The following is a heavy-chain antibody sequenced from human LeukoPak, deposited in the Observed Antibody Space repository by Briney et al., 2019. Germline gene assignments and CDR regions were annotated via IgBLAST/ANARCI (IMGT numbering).Heavy chain of an antibody. D-gene: IGHD3-3*01. CDR3: ARVRYDFWSGYYGRFDP. V-gene: IGHV1-69*01. Sequence: SVKVSCKASGGTFSSYAISWVRQAPGQGLEWMGGVIPIFGTANYAQKFQGRVTITADESTSTAYMELSSLRSEDTAVYYCARVRYDFWSGYYGRFDPWGQGTLVTVSS. CDR2: VIPIFGTA. J-gene: IGHJ5*02. CDR1: GGTFSSYA.